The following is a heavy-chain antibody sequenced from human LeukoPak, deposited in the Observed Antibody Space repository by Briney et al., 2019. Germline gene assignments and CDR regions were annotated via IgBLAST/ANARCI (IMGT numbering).Heavy chain of an antibody. Sequence: SETLSLTCTVSGGSISSGGYYWSWIRQPPGKGLEWTGYIYHSESTYYNPSLKSRVTISVDRSKNQFSLKLSSVTAADTAVYYCARGLLGYCSSTSCPDAFDIWGQGTMVTVSS. V-gene: IGHV4-30-2*01. J-gene: IGHJ3*02. CDR2: IYHSEST. D-gene: IGHD2-2*01. CDR1: GGSISSGGYY. CDR3: ARGLLGYCSSTSCPDAFDI.